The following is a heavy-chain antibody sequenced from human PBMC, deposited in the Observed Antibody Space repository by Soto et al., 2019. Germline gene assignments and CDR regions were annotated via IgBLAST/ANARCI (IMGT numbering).Heavy chain of an antibody. CDR3: AADNDYVWGSYVVAFDI. D-gene: IGHD3-16*01. V-gene: IGHV1-58*01. J-gene: IGHJ3*02. CDR1: GFTFTSSA. CDR2: IVVGSGNT. Sequence: VKVSCKASGFTFTSSAVQWVRQARGQRLEWIGWIVVGSGNTNYAQKFQERVTITRDMSTSTAYMELSSLRSEDTAVYYCAADNDYVWGSYVVAFDIWGQGTMVTV.